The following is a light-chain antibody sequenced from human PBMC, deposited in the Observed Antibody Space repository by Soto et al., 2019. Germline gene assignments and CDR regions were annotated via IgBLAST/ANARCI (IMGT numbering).Light chain of an antibody. CDR1: QSISTW. CDR3: KQYDNFLS. V-gene: IGKV1-5*03. CDR2: KAS. J-gene: IGKJ4*01. Sequence: DIQMTQSPSTLSASVGDRAIITCRASQSISTWVAWYQQKPGKAPKLLISKASSLESGVPSRFSGSGSGTEFTLTISSLQPDDFATYYCKQYDNFLSYGGGTKLAIK.